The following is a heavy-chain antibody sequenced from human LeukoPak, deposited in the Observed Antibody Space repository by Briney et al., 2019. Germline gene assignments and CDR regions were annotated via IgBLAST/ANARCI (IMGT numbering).Heavy chain of an antibody. CDR2: IKPDGIDK. D-gene: IGHD5-24*01. CDR3: ATISAQTFDI. J-gene: IGHJ3*02. CDR1: GFTFRNHW. V-gene: IGHV3-7*01. Sequence: GGSLRLSCVGSGFTFRNHWVNWVRQSPRKGLEWVANIKPDGIDKYYVDSARGRFTVSRDNAKNSAFLQMNSLGAEDTAIYYCATISAQTFDIWGQGTLVSVSS.